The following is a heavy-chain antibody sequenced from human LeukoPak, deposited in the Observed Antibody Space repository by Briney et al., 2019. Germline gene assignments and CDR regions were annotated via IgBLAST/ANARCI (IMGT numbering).Heavy chain of an antibody. V-gene: IGHV4-59*01. CDR3: ASAYYYDSSGYYYDGRVDY. CDR1: GGSINSYY. CDR2: IYYSGST. Sequence: SETLSLTCSVSGGSINSYYWSWIRQPPGKGLERIGYIYYSGSTNYNPSLKSRVTISVDTSKNQFSLKLSSVTAADTAVYYCASAYYYDSSGYYYDGRVDYWGQGTLVTVSS. J-gene: IGHJ4*02. D-gene: IGHD3-22*01.